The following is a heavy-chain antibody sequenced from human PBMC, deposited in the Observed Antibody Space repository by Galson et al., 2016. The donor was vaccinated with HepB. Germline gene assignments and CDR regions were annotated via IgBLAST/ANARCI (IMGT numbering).Heavy chain of an antibody. J-gene: IGHJ3*02. Sequence: LSLTCTVSGGTISSGDYYWSWIRQPPGKGLEWIGYIYYSGTSSYIPSLKSRVTISVDKSKNQFSLKLRSVTAADTAVYYCARSPSGYCTGASCLQVGSDAFDIWGQGTMVTVSS. D-gene: IGHD2-8*02. CDR3: ARSPSGYCTGASCLQVGSDAFDI. CDR1: GGTISSGDYY. CDR2: IYYSGTS. V-gene: IGHV4-30-4*01.